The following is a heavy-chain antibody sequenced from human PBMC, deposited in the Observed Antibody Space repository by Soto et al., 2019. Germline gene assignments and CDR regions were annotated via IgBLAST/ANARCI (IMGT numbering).Heavy chain of an antibody. CDR1: GFTFSSYS. Sequence: GGSLRLSCAASGFTFSSYSMNWVRQAPGKGLEWVSYISSSSGNTYYADSVKGRFIVSRDSAKNTLYLQMDSLRAEDTAVYYCAREAIIVIAAPEYYFDYWGKGTLVTVSS. J-gene: IGHJ4*02. CDR3: AREAIIVIAAPEYYFDY. V-gene: IGHV3-21*05. D-gene: IGHD3-22*01. CDR2: ISSSSGNT.